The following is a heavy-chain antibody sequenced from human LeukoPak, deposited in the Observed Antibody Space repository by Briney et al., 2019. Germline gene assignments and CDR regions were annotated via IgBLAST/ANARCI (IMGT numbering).Heavy chain of an antibody. CDR1: GFIFSNYA. Sequence: GRSLRLSCAASGFIFSNYAIHCVRQAPGKWLEYVSSISSGGGNTYYASSVKGRFTISRDNSKNTLFLQMGSLRAEDMAVYYCAREERGLAIDYWGQGTLVTVSS. D-gene: IGHD5-12*01. V-gene: IGHV3-64*01. J-gene: IGHJ4*02. CDR2: ISSGGGNT. CDR3: AREERGLAIDY.